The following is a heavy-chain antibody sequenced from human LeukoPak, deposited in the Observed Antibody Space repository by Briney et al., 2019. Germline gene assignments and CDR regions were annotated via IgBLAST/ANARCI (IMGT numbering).Heavy chain of an antibody. J-gene: IGHJ5*02. CDR3: ARRPNWGSGHGFDP. CDR1: GGSFSGYS. Sequence: SETLSLTCAVYGGSFSGYSWSWIRQPPGKGLEWIGEINHSGSSNYNPSLKSRVTISVDTSKNQFPLKLTSLTAADAAVYYCARRPNWGSGHGFDPWGQGTLVTVSS. CDR2: INHSGSS. D-gene: IGHD6-25*01. V-gene: IGHV4-34*01.